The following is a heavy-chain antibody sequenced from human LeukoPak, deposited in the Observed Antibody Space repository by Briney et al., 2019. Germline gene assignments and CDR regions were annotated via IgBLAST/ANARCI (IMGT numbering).Heavy chain of an antibody. J-gene: IGHJ5*02. CDR2: IYYSGST. CDR3: ARHFRYSSGWYVMNWFDP. V-gene: IGHV4-59*08. Sequence: SETLSLTCTVSGGSMSPYHWGWIRQPPGKGLEWTGYIYYSGSTNYNPSLKSRVTISVDTSKNQFSLKLSSVTAADTAVYYCARHFRYSSGWYVMNWFDPWGQGTLVTVSS. CDR1: GGSMSPYH. D-gene: IGHD6-19*01.